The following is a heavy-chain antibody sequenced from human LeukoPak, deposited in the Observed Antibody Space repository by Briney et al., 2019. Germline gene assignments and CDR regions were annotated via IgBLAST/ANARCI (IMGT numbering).Heavy chain of an antibody. D-gene: IGHD1-26*01. CDR2: ISGSGGST. CDR3: ARAGSYYVSHYFDY. V-gene: IGHV3-23*01. Sequence: GGSLRLSCAASGFTFSSYAMSWVRQAPGKGLEWVSAISGSGGSTYYADSVKGRFTISRDNSKNTLYLQMNSLRAEDTAVYYCARAGSYYVSHYFDYWGQGTLVTVSS. J-gene: IGHJ4*02. CDR1: GFTFSSYA.